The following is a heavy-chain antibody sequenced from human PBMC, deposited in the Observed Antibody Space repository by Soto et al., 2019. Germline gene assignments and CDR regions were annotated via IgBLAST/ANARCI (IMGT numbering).Heavy chain of an antibody. J-gene: IGHJ5*02. Sequence: PGGSLRLSCAASGFTFSSYSMNWVRQAPGKGLEWVSSISSSSSYIYYADSVKGRFTISRDNAKDSLYLQMNNLRAEDTAVYYCARDRSGFDPWGQGTLVTVSS. CDR1: GFTFSSYS. V-gene: IGHV3-21*04. CDR3: ARDRSGFDP. CDR2: ISSSSSYI.